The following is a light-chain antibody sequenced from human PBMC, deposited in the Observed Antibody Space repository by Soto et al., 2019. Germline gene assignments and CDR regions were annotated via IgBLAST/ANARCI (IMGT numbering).Light chain of an antibody. CDR2: WAS. CDR1: QSVLYSSNNKNY. V-gene: IGKV4-1*01. Sequence: DIVMTQSPDSLAVSLGERATINCKSSQSVLYSSNNKNYLAWYQQKPGQPPKLLIYWASTRESGVPDRFSGSGSGTDFTLTISSLQAEDVAVYYCQQYYSLPYTFGHGTKLEIK. J-gene: IGKJ2*01. CDR3: QQYYSLPYT.